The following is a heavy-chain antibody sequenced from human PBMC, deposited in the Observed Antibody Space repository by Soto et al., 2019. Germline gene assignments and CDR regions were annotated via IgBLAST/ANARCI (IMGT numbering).Heavy chain of an antibody. V-gene: IGHV1-18*01. CDR1: GYSLCGIG. Sequence: XPVKGACKTAGYSLCGIGSSWVRQAPGQGLEWMGWISPHKGDTYYAQRLQGRLTMTTDTSTSTAYMELRNLRSDDTAVYFCARDLDASGSYYTDYWGQATLVTVSS. J-gene: IGHJ4*02. CDR3: ARDLDASGSYYTDY. CDR2: ISPHKGDT. D-gene: IGHD3-10*01.